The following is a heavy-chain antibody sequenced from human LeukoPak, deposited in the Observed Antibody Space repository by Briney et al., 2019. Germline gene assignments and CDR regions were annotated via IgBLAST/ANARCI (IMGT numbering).Heavy chain of an antibody. Sequence: PGGSLRLSCAASGFTFSSSAMSWVRQAPGKGLEWVSSISGSGDSTYYADSVKGRFTISRDNSKNTLYLQMNSLRAEDTAVYYCAKDGFYFDYWGQGTLVTVSS. CDR2: ISGSGDST. J-gene: IGHJ4*02. CDR3: AKDGFYFDY. V-gene: IGHV3-23*01. D-gene: IGHD2-2*03. CDR1: GFTFSSSA.